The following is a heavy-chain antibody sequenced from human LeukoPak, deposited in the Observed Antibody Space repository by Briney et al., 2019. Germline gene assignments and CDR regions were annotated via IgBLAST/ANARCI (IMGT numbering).Heavy chain of an antibody. CDR2: ISGDGTT. CDR1: AFTFSSYT. CDR3: SFERARSGRGSGWRIFDY. J-gene: IGHJ4*02. V-gene: IGHV3-23*01. D-gene: IGHD6-19*01. Sequence: PGASLRLSCAASAFTFSSYTMAWIRQAPGKGPEWVSSISGDGTTYYADSVKGRFTISRDNSKNTLYLQMNSLRAEDTAVYYCSFERARSGRGSGWRIFDYWGQGTLVTVSS.